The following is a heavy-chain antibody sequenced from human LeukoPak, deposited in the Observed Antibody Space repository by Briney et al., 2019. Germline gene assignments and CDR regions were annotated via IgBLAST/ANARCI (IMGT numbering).Heavy chain of an antibody. D-gene: IGHD3-22*01. V-gene: IGHV4-59*01. CDR2: IYYSGST. Sequence: PSETLSLTCTVSGVSISSYYWSWLRQPQGKGLEGLGYIYYSGSTNYNPSLKSRVTISVDTSKNQFSLKLSSVTAADTAVYYCARGHSGYYSDYWGQGTLVTVSS. CDR3: ARGHSGYYSDY. CDR1: GVSISSYY. J-gene: IGHJ4*02.